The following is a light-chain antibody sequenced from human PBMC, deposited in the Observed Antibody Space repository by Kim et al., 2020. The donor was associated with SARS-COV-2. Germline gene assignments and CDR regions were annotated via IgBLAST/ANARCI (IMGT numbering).Light chain of an antibody. Sequence: APINCKSSQSVLYSSNNKNFLSWYQKKPGQPPKLLIYLASTRESGVPDRFSGSGSGTDFTLTISSLQAEDVAVYYCQQNYSTPLTFGGGTKVDIK. CDR1: QSVLYSSNNKNF. CDR3: QQNYSTPLT. V-gene: IGKV4-1*01. CDR2: LAS. J-gene: IGKJ4*01.